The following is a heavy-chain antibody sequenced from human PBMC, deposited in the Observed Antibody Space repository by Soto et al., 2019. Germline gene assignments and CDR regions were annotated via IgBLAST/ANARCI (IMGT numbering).Heavy chain of an antibody. D-gene: IGHD3-3*01. V-gene: IGHV6-1*01. J-gene: IGHJ4*02. CDR3: ARELARRPDDLLEWLLRNFDY. Sequence: SQTLSLTCAISGDSVSSNSAAWNWIRQSPSRGLEWPGRTYYRSKWYNGYAVSVKSRITINPDTSKNQFSLQLNSVTPEDTAVYYFARELARRPDDLLEWLLRNFDYWGQGTLVTVSS. CDR1: GDSVSSNSAA. CDR2: TYYRSKWYN.